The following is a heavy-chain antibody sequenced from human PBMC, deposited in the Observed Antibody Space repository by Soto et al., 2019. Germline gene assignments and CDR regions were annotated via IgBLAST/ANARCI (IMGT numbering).Heavy chain of an antibody. Sequence: SETLSLTCAVYGGSFSGYYWSWIRQPPGKGLEWIGEINHSGSTNYNPSLKSRVTISVDTSKNQFSLKLSSVTAADTAVYYCARGRFGEEAYYFGYWGQGTLVTVSS. CDR1: GGSFSGYY. J-gene: IGHJ4*02. CDR3: ARGRFGEEAYYFGY. CDR2: INHSGST. V-gene: IGHV4-34*01. D-gene: IGHD3-10*01.